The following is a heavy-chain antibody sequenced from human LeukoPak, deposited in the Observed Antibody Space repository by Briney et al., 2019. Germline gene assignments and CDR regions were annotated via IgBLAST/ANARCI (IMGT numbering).Heavy chain of an antibody. D-gene: IGHD6-13*01. CDR2: ISYDGSNK. J-gene: IGHJ4*02. CDR1: GFTFSSYG. Sequence: GGSLRLSCAASGFTFSSYGMHWVRQAPGKGLEWVALISYDGSNKYFADSVKGRFTISRDNSKNTLYLQMHSLRAEDTAVYYCAKDNVAAAGRYFDYWGEGTLVTVSS. V-gene: IGHV3-30*18. CDR3: AKDNVAAAGRYFDY.